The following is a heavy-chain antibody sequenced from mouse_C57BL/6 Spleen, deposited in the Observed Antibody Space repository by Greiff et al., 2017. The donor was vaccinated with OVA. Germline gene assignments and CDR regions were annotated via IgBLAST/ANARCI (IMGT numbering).Heavy chain of an antibody. CDR1: GYTFTSYW. CDR2: IYPSDSET. CDR3: ASYSLTLLDY. Sequence: QVQLQQPGAELVRPGSSVKLSCKASGYTFTSYWMDWVKQRPGQGLEWIGNIYPSDSETHYNQKFKDKATLTVDKSSSTAYMQLSSLTSEDSAVYYCASYSLTLLDYWGQGTTLTVSS. V-gene: IGHV1-61*01. J-gene: IGHJ2*01. D-gene: IGHD4-1*01.